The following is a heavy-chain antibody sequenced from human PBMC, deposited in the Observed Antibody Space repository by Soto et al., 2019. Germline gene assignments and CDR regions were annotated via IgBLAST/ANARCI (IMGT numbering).Heavy chain of an antibody. D-gene: IGHD3-3*01. Sequence: SETLSLTCTVSGGSISSGGYYWSWIRQHPGKGLEWIGYIYYSGSTYYNPSLKSRVTISVDTSKNHFSLKLSSVTAADTVVYYCASATIFGVVPDLDAFDIWGQGTMVTVSS. CDR1: GGSISSGGYY. J-gene: IGHJ3*02. V-gene: IGHV4-31*03. CDR2: IYYSGST. CDR3: ASATIFGVVPDLDAFDI.